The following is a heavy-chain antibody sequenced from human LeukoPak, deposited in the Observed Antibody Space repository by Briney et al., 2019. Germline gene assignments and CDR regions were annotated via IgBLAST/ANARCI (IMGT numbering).Heavy chain of an antibody. CDR3: AGEIVWWYCSGGSCRHFFDY. J-gene: IGHJ4*02. V-gene: IGHV4-4*07. CDR2: IYTSGST. CDR1: GGSVSSYY. Sequence: SETLSLTCTVSGGSVSSYYWSWIRQPAGKGLEWIGRIYTSGSTNYNPSLRSRVTMSVDTSKNQFSLKLSSVTAADTAVYYCAGEIVWWYCSGGSCRHFFDYWGQGTLVTVSS. D-gene: IGHD2-15*01.